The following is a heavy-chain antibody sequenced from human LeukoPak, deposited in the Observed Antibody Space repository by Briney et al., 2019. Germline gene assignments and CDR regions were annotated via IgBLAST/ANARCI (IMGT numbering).Heavy chain of an antibody. Sequence: SVKVSCKASGGTFSSYTISWVRQAPGQGLEWMGRIIPILGIANYAQKFQGRVTITADKSTSTAYMELSSLRSEDTAVYYWAKNKDYYDSSGYRYYFDYWAREPWSPSPQ. CDR2: IIPILGIA. V-gene: IGHV1-69*02. J-gene: IGHJ4*02. D-gene: IGHD3-22*01. CDR1: GGTFSSYT. CDR3: AKNKDYYDSSGYRYYFDY.